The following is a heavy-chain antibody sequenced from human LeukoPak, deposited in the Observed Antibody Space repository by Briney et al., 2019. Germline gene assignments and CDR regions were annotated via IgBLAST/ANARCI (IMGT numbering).Heavy chain of an antibody. Sequence: SETLSLTCTVSGGSISSSSYYWGWIRQPPGKGLEWIGSIYYSGSTYYNPSLKSRVTISVDTSKNQFSLKLSSVTAADTAVYYCARDSTRGAGSYYDYWGQGTLVTVSS. CDR2: IYYSGST. V-gene: IGHV4-39*07. D-gene: IGHD3-10*01. CDR1: GGSISSSSYY. CDR3: ARDSTRGAGSYYDY. J-gene: IGHJ4*02.